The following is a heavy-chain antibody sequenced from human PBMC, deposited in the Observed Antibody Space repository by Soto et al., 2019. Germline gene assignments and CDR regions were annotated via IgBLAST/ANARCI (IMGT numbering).Heavy chain of an antibody. CDR1: GNTFTGYY. J-gene: IGHJ4*02. CDR2: INPKNDGT. Sequence: QVQMVQSGAEVKKPGASVKVSCKASGNTFTGYYIHWVRQAPGQGLEWMGWINPKNDGTTYGEKIQGRVTMTRETSTSTAYMELSRLRSDDTAGYYCARYRGGSRDSWGQGTLVSVSS. CDR3: ARYRGGSRDS. D-gene: IGHD2-15*01. V-gene: IGHV1-2*02.